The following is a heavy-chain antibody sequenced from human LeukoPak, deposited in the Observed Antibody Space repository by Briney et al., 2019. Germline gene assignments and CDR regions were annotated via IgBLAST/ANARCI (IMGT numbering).Heavy chain of an antibody. CDR1: GYTFTGYY. Sequence: ASAKVSCKASGYTFTGYYMHWVRQAPGQGLEWMGWINPNSGGTNYAQKFQGRVTMTRDTSISTAYMELSRLRSDDTAVYYCAIDYYDSSGYGRIFDYWGQGTLVTVSS. D-gene: IGHD3-22*01. CDR2: INPNSGGT. CDR3: AIDYYDSSGYGRIFDY. V-gene: IGHV1-2*02. J-gene: IGHJ4*02.